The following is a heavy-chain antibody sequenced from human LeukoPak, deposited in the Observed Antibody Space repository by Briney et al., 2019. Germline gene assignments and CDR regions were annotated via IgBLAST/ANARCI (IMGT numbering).Heavy chain of an antibody. CDR1: GGSFSGYY. D-gene: IGHD4-17*01. CDR3: ARGAYGDYVYGDYFDY. Sequence: SETLSLTCAVYGGSFSGYYWSWIRQPPGKGLEWIGEINHSGSTNYNPSLKSRVTISVDKFQNQFSLKLTSVTAADTAVYYCARGAYGDYVYGDYFDYWGQGTLVTVSS. CDR2: INHSGST. J-gene: IGHJ4*02. V-gene: IGHV4-34*01.